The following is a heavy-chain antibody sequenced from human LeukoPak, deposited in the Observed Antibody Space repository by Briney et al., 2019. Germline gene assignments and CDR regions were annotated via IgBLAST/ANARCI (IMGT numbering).Heavy chain of an antibody. CDR1: GDSVSSNSAA. CDR2: TYYRSKWYN. J-gene: IGHJ6*03. V-gene: IGHV6-1*01. Sequence: SQTLSLTCAISGDSVSSNSAAWNWIRQSPSRGLEWRGRTYYRSKWYNDYAVSVKSRITINPSTSKNQFSLQLNSVTPEDTAVYYCARSWYEVRYYYYYYMDVWGKGTTVTVSS. D-gene: IGHD6-13*01. CDR3: ARSWYEVRYYYYYYMDV.